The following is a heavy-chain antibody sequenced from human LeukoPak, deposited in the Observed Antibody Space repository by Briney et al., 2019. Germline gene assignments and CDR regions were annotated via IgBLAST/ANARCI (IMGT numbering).Heavy chain of an antibody. CDR3: ARDSSGFQRADY. Sequence: PGGSLRLSCAASGFTFSSYEMNWVRQAPGKGLEWVSYISSSGSTIYYADSVKGRFTISRDNAKNSLYLQMNSLRAEDTAVYYCARDSSGFQRADYWGQGTLVTVSS. V-gene: IGHV3-48*03. J-gene: IGHJ4*02. CDR2: ISSSGSTI. CDR1: GFTFSSYE. D-gene: IGHD3-22*01.